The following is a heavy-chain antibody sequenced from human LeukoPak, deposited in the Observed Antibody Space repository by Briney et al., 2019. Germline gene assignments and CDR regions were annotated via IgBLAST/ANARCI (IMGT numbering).Heavy chain of an antibody. CDR3: ARDMGIYCSSTSCAGDAFDI. Sequence: GGSLRLSWAASGFNFSSYAMHWVRQAPGKGLEWGAVITYDGSNKYYADSVKGRFTISRDNSKNTLYLQMNSLRAEDTAVYYCARDMGIYCSSTSCAGDAFDIWGQGTMVTVSS. CDR2: ITYDGSNK. CDR1: GFNFSSYA. V-gene: IGHV3-30-3*01. D-gene: IGHD2-2*01. J-gene: IGHJ3*02.